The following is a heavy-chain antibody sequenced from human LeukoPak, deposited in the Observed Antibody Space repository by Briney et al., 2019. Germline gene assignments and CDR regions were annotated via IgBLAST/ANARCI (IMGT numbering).Heavy chain of an antibody. Sequence: SETLSLTCTVSGYSISSGYYWGWIRQPPGKGLEWIGSIYHSGSTYYNPSPKSRVTISVDTSKNQFSLKLSSVTAADTAVYYCAREVRWHYYYYMDVWGKGTTVTVSS. CDR3: AREVRWHYYYYMDV. CDR2: IYHSGST. CDR1: GYSISSGYY. D-gene: IGHD4-23*01. J-gene: IGHJ6*03. V-gene: IGHV4-38-2*02.